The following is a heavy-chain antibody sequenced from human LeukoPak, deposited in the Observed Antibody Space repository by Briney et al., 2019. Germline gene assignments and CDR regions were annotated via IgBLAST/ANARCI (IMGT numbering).Heavy chain of an antibody. J-gene: IGHJ4*02. Sequence: PGGSLRLSCAASGFTFSDYYMSWIRQAPGKGLEWVSYISSSSSYTNYADSVKGRFTISRDNAKNSLYLQMNSLRAEDTAVYYCARVLPPRYSGSRTGGYYLDYWGQGTLVTVSS. V-gene: IGHV3-11*06. CDR3: ARVLPPRYSGSRTGGYYLDY. CDR2: ISSSSSYT. D-gene: IGHD1-26*01. CDR1: GFTFSDYY.